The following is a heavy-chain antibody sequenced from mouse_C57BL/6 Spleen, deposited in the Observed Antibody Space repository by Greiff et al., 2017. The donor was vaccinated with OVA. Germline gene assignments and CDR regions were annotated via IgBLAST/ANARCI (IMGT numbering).Heavy chain of an antibody. Sequence: QVQLKQSGAELAKPGASVKLSCKASGYTFTSYWMHWVKQRPGQGLEWIGYINPSSGYTKYNQKFKDKATLTADKSSSTAYMQLSSLTYEDSAVYYCARAGFTTVVAPDYWGQGTTLTVSS. CDR1: GYTFTSYW. J-gene: IGHJ2*01. CDR2: INPSSGYT. V-gene: IGHV1-7*01. CDR3: ARAGFTTVVAPDY. D-gene: IGHD1-1*01.